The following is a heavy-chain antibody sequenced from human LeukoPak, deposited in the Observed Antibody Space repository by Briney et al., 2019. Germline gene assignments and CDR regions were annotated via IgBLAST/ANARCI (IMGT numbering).Heavy chain of an antibody. CDR1: GFTYSSYD. Sequence: GGSLRLSCAAFGFTYSSYDMHWARPAPGKGLEGVAYIRYGGSNKYYADSVKGRFTTSRDNSKNTLYLQMNSLSAEDTAVYYCAGGGWYYFDYWGQGTLVTVSS. V-gene: IGHV3-30*02. CDR3: AGGGWYYFDY. CDR2: IRYGGSNK. J-gene: IGHJ4*02. D-gene: IGHD6-19*01.